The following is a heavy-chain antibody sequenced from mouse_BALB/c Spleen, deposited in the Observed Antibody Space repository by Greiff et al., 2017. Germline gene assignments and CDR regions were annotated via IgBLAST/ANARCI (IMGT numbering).Heavy chain of an antibody. Sequence: EVKVEESGGGLVQPGGSMKLSCVASGFTFSNYWMNWVRQSPEKGLEWVAEIRLKSNNYATHYAESVKGRFTISRDDSKSSVYLQMNNLRAEDTGIYYCTRDRYDAYWGQGTLVTVSA. J-gene: IGHJ3*01. V-gene: IGHV6-6*02. CDR2: IRLKSNNYAT. D-gene: IGHD2-14*01. CDR1: GFTFSNYW. CDR3: TRDRYDAY.